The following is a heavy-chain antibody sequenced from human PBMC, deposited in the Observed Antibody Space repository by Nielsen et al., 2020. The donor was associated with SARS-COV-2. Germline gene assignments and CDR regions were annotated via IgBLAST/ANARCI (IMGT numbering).Heavy chain of an antibody. CDR2: ISYDGSNK. Sequence: WIRQPPGKGLEWVAVISYDGSNKYYADSVKGRFTISRDNSKNTLYLQMNSLRAEDTAVYYCARDLSKCSGGSCYRWDAFDIWGQGTMVTVSS. V-gene: IGHV3-33*05. CDR3: ARDLSKCSGGSCYRWDAFDI. D-gene: IGHD2-15*01. J-gene: IGHJ3*02.